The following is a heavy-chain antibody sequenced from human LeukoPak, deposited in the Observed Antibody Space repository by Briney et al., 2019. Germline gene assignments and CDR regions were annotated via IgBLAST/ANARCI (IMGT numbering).Heavy chain of an antibody. V-gene: IGHV3-30-3*02. D-gene: IGHD1-26*01. J-gene: IGHJ4*02. Sequence: GGSLRLSCAASGFTFSSYAMHWVRRAPGKGLEWVAVISYDGSNKYYADSVKGRFTISRDNSKNTLYLQMNSLRAEDTAVYYCAKREHSGSYFGDNYFDYWGQGTLVTVSS. CDR3: AKREHSGSYFGDNYFDY. CDR1: GFTFSSYA. CDR2: ISYDGSNK.